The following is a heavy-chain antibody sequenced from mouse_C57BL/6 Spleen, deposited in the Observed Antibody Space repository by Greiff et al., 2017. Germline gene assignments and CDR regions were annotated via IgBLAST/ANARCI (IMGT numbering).Heavy chain of an antibody. Sequence: VQLKESGPGLVKPSQSLSLTCSVTGYSITSGYYWNWIRQFPGNKLEWMGYISYDGSNNYNPSLKNRISITRDTSTNQFFLKLNSVTTEDTATYYCARDLYGSPHWYFDVWGTGTTVTVSS. J-gene: IGHJ1*03. CDR1: GYSITSGYY. CDR2: ISYDGSN. CDR3: ARDLYGSPHWYFDV. V-gene: IGHV3-6*01. D-gene: IGHD1-1*01.